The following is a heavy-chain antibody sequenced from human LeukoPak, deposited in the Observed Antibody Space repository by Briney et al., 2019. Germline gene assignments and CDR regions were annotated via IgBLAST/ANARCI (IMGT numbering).Heavy chain of an antibody. CDR1: GFTFSDHY. V-gene: IGHV3-72*01. Sequence: GGSLRLSCAASGFTFSDHYMDWVRQAPGKGLEWVGRTRNKANSYTTEYAASVKGRFTISRDDSKNSLYLQMNSLKTEDTAVYYCARGGITMVRGEGRYYYYYGMDVWGQGTTVTVSS. D-gene: IGHD3-10*01. J-gene: IGHJ6*02. CDR2: TRNKANSYTT. CDR3: ARGGITMVRGEGRYYYYYGMDV.